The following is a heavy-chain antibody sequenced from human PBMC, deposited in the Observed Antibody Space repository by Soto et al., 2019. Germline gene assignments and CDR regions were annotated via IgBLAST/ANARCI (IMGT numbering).Heavy chain of an antibody. CDR3: ARRGSSSWYGY. V-gene: IGHV4-39*01. Sequence: QLQLQESGPGLVKPSETLSLTCTVSGGSISSSSYYWGWIRQPPGKGLEWIGSIYYSGSTYYNPSLKSRLTISVDTSKNQFSLKLSSLTAADTAVYYCARRGSSSWYGYWGQGTLVTVSS. CDR2: IYYSGST. J-gene: IGHJ4*02. D-gene: IGHD6-13*01. CDR1: GGSISSSSYY.